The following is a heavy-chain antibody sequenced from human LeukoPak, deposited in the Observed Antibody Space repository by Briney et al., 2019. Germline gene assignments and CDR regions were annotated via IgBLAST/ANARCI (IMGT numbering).Heavy chain of an antibody. CDR2: IWYDGSNK. CDR1: GFTFSSYG. V-gene: IGHV3-33*01. Sequence: PGRSLRLSCAASGFTFSSYGMHWVRQASGKGLERVAVIWYDGSNKYYADSVKGRFTISRDNSKNTLYLQMNSLRAEDTAVYYCARDVTGYYYYGMDVWGKGTTVTVSS. CDR3: ARDVTGYYYYGMDV. J-gene: IGHJ6*04.